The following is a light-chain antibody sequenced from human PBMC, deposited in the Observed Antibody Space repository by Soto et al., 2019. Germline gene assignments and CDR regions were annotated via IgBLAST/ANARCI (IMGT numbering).Light chain of an antibody. V-gene: IGKV1-5*01. J-gene: IGKJ1*01. CDR3: QQYSNYWT. CDR1: QSISRW. CDR2: DAS. Sequence: DIQMTQSPSTLSASVGDRFTITCRASQSISRWLAWYQQKPGKVPKLLIFDASSLQRGVPSKFSGSGSGTEFTLTISNLQPDDFATYYCQQYSNYWTFGQGTKVDIK.